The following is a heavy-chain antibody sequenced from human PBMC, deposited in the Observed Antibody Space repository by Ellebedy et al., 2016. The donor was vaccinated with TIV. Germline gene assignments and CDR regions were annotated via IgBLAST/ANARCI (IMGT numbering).Heavy chain of an antibody. V-gene: IGHV3-23*01. CDR2: ISGSGGTT. D-gene: IGHD5-24*01. CDR3: AKCQTGYNSREQFHFEY. Sequence: GESLKISCAASGFSFGGFAMTWVRQAPGKGLEWVSTISGSGGTTYYTDSVRGRFTVSRDNSKNTLDLQMNSVRAEETAVYYCAKCQTGYNSREQFHFEYWGQGSLVTVSS. J-gene: IGHJ4*02. CDR1: GFSFGGFA.